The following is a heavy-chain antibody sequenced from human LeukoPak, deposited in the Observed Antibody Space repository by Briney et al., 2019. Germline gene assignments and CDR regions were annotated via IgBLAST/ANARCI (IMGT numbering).Heavy chain of an antibody. CDR3: ARDDGAVAGTVWFDP. D-gene: IGHD6-19*01. V-gene: IGHV4-34*01. CDR2: IYYSGST. Sequence: SETLSLTCAVYGGSFSGHSWSWIRQPPGKGLEWIGSIYYSGSTYYNPSLKSRVTISVDTSKDQFSLKLSSVTAADTAVYYCARDDGAVAGTVWFDPWGQGTLVTVSS. J-gene: IGHJ5*02. CDR1: GGSFSGHS.